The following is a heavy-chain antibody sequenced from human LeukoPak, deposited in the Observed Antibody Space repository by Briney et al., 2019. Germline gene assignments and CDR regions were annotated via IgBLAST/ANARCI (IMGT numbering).Heavy chain of an antibody. CDR1: GGSISSSSYC. CDR2: IYYSGST. J-gene: IGHJ4*02. D-gene: IGHD5-12*01. CDR3: ARGGSGYDFLAGHPINFDY. Sequence: SETLSLTCTVSGGSISSSSYCWGWIRQPPGKGLEWIGNIYYSGSTYYNPSLKSRVTISVDTSKNQFSLKLSSVTAADTAVYYCARGGSGYDFLAGHPINFDYWGQGTLVTVSS. V-gene: IGHV4-39*07.